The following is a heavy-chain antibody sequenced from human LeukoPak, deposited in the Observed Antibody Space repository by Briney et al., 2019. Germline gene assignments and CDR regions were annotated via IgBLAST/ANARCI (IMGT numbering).Heavy chain of an antibody. CDR3: AKDATRYYYDSLGDY. J-gene: IGHJ4*02. D-gene: IGHD3-22*01. Sequence: GGSLRLSCAASGFTFVDYAMHWVRQAPGKGLEWVSGISWNSGSIGYADSVKGRFTISRENAKNSLYLQMNSLRAEDTALYYCAKDATRYYYDSLGDYWGQGTLVTVSS. CDR1: GFTFVDYA. V-gene: IGHV3-9*01. CDR2: ISWNSGSI.